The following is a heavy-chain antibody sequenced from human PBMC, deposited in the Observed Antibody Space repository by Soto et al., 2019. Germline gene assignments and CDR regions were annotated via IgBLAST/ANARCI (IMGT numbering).Heavy chain of an antibody. CDR3: AKGGYYSLFDI. CDR2: ISGSGGRT. D-gene: IGHD3-16*01. Sequence: PVGSLRLSCVDSGFPFSSYAMSWVRQTPGKGLEWVSGISGSGGRTYYADSVKGRFTISRDNSNNTLSLQMHILRVEDTAVYFCAKGGYYSLFDIWGQGTMVTVSS. J-gene: IGHJ3*02. CDR1: GFPFSSYA. V-gene: IGHV3-23*01.